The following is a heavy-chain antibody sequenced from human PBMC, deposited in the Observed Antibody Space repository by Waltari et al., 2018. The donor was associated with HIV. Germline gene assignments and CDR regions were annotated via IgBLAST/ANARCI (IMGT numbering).Heavy chain of an antibody. CDR1: GFTFSDYH. J-gene: IGHJ4*02. CDR3: ARPRYSGYDYPTYFDS. V-gene: IGHV3-11*01. CDR2: IKTGGSNS. Sequence: QVQLVESGGGLVKPGGSLRLSCAASGFTFSDYHMSWVRQPPGKGLEVYSYIKTGGSNSEYPDSVKGRFTISRDNAKNALYRQMDNLSGDDTAVYYCARPRYSGYDYPTYFDSWGQGNLVTGSS. D-gene: IGHD5-12*01.